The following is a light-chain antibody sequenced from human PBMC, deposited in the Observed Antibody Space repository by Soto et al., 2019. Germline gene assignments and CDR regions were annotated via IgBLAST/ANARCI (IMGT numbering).Light chain of an antibody. V-gene: IGKV1-27*01. CDR3: QKCKVAPFT. Sequence: IMMSQSPSSLSAFVGDRDTITCRASQDIANFLAWYQQKPGKVPKLLIYAASTLQSGVPSRFIGSGSGTDFTLTISSLQPEDVATYYCQKCKVAPFTFGGGTKVDIK. CDR1: QDIANF. CDR2: AAS. J-gene: IGKJ4*01.